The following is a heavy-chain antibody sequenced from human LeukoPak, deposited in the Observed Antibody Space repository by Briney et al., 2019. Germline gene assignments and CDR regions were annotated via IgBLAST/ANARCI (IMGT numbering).Heavy chain of an antibody. CDR1: GFTFDDYG. Sequence: GGSLRLSCAASGFTFDDYGMSWVRQAPGKGLEWVSGNWNGGSTGYADSVKGRFTISRDNAKNSLYLQMNSLRAEDTALYYCARDPIAAAGYYYYMDVWGKGTTVTVSS. V-gene: IGHV3-20*04. D-gene: IGHD6-13*01. CDR3: ARDPIAAAGYYYYMDV. CDR2: NWNGGST. J-gene: IGHJ6*03.